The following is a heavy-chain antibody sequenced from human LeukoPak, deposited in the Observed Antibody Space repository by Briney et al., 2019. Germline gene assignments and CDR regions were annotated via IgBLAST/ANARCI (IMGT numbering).Heavy chain of an antibody. CDR3: ARGQYFSTTYYFDY. D-gene: IGHD2/OR15-2a*01. CDR1: GFTFSSYW. J-gene: IGHJ4*02. CDR2: IKQAGTEK. V-gene: IGHV3-7*03. Sequence: SGGSLRLSCAASGFTFSSYWMTWVRPAPGKGLEWVANIKQAGTEKYYVDSVKGRFTISRDNAKNSLFLQMNSLRAEDTAVYFCARGQYFSTTYYFDYWGQGTLVTVSS.